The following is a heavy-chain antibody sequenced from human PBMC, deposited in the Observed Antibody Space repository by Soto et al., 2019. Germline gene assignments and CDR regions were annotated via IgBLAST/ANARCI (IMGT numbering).Heavy chain of an antibody. Sequence: QVQLVESGGGVVQPGRSLRLSCAASGFTFSSYGMHWVRQAPGKGLEWVAVIWYDGSNKYYADSVKGRFTISRDNSKNTLYLQMNSLRAEDTAVYYCAGGQTYGDYGFDYWGQGTLVTVSS. CDR2: IWYDGSNK. CDR1: GFTFSSYG. J-gene: IGHJ4*02. D-gene: IGHD4-17*01. CDR3: AGGQTYGDYGFDY. V-gene: IGHV3-33*01.